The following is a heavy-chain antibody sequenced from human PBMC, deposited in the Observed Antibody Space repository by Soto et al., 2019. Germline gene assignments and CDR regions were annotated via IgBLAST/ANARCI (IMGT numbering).Heavy chain of an antibody. Sequence: SETLSLTCTVSGGSISTSNYYWGWVRQPPGKGLDWIGNIYYSGTTYYNPSLKSRVTISVDTSKNQFSLKLNSVTAADTAVYYSATFAVHASRHTELDFWGPGTLVTVSS. CDR1: GGSISTSNYY. D-gene: IGHD4-17*01. CDR2: IYYSGTT. V-gene: IGHV4-39*01. CDR3: ATFAVHASRHTELDF. J-gene: IGHJ4*02.